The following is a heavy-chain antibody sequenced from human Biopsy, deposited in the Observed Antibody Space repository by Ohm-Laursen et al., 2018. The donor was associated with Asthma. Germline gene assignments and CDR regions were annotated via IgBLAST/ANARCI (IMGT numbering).Heavy chain of an antibody. CDR3: ARDVMEWYLPAFDF. V-gene: IGHV3-30-3*01. D-gene: IGHD3-3*01. CDR1: GFTFRSYA. Sequence: SLRLSCAASGFTFRSYATHWVRQAPGKGLEWVAVGGSYYDGGLKYYADSVNGRFTVSRDDSKNTLYLQVNSLRPDDTAVYYCARDVMEWYLPAFDFWGQGTLVTVSS. J-gene: IGHJ4*02. CDR2: GGSYYDGGLK.